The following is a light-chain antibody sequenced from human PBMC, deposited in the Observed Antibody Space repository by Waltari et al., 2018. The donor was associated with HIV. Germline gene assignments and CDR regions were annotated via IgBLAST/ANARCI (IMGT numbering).Light chain of an antibody. J-gene: IGKJ3*01. Sequence: DIQMTQSPSSLSASVGDRVPITCRASQNIRNGLAWYQQKPGKAPKCLIYAASDLQSGVPSPFTGSGSRTEFTLNISSLQPEDFATYYCLQHNSFPLTFGPGTKVDVK. CDR1: QNIRNG. V-gene: IGKV1-17*01. CDR3: LQHNSFPLT. CDR2: AAS.